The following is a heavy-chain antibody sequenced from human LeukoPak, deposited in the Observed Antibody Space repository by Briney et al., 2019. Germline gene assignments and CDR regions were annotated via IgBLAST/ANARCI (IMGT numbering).Heavy chain of an antibody. CDR2: INPNSGGT. D-gene: IGHD3-10*01. CDR3: ARDPYGSGSPLDY. Sequence: ASVKVSCKASGYTFTGYYMHWVRQAPGQGLEWMGWINPNSGGTNYAQKFQGRVTMTRDTSISTAYMVLSRLRSDDTAVYYCARDPYGSGSPLDYWGQGTLVTVSS. J-gene: IGHJ4*02. V-gene: IGHV1-2*02. CDR1: GYTFTGYY.